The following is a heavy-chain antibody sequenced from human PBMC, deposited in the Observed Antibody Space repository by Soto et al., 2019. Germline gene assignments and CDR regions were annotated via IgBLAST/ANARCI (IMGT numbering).Heavy chain of an antibody. CDR2: IYWDDDK. D-gene: IGHD6-6*01. J-gene: IGHJ3*01. CDR1: GLSLSTPGVG. CDR3: TLSIAARPVLGAYDF. Sequence: QITLKYSGPTLVKPTQTLTLTCTFSGLSLSTPGVGVGWSRQPPGKALAWLAVIYWDDDKRYSPSLKSRLTIAKDTSTNQLVQTMTNRDAVDKATYYCTLSIAARPVLGAYDFWGQGTMVTVSS. V-gene: IGHV2-5*02.